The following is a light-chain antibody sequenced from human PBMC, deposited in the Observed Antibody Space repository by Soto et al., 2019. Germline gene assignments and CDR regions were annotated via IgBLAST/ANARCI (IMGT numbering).Light chain of an antibody. J-gene: IGKJ1*01. CDR1: QSISSN. CDR2: HAS. CDR3: QQYHDWPRT. Sequence: EIVMTQSPATLSVSPGDRATLSCRASQSISSNLAWYQQKPGQGPRLLIYHASTRASGTPTTFSGSVSGTEFTLTISSLQSDDFGVYFCQQYHDWPRTFGQGTRV. V-gene: IGKV3D-15*01.